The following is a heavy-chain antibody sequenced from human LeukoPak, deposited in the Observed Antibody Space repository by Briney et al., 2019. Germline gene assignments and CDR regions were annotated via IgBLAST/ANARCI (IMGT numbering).Heavy chain of an antibody. V-gene: IGHV4-34*01. CDR1: GGSFSGYH. J-gene: IGHJ4*02. Sequence: SETLSLTCAVYGGSFSGYHWSWIRQPPGKGLEWIGEINHSGSTNYNPSLKSRVTISVDTSKNQFSLKLSSVTAADTAVYYCARLHYYDSSGYYFDYWGQGTLVTVSS. CDR2: INHSGST. CDR3: ARLHYYDSSGYYFDY. D-gene: IGHD3-22*01.